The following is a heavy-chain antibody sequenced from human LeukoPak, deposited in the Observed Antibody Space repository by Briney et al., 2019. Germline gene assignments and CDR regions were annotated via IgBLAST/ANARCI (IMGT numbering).Heavy chain of an antibody. CDR3: ARTSSSVLDY. J-gene: IGHJ4*02. D-gene: IGHD5/OR15-5a*01. CDR1: GFTFSNYY. CDR2: ISTSSSYT. V-gene: IGHV3-11*06. Sequence: GGSLRLSCAASGFTFSNYYMSWSRQAPGKGLEWVSYISTSSSYTNYADSVKGRFPISRDSAKNSLYLQMNSLRAEDTAVYYCARTSSSVLDYWGQGTLVTVSS.